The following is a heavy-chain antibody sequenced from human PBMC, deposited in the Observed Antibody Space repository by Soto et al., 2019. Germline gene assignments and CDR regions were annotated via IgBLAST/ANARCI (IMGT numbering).Heavy chain of an antibody. CDR1: GYTFTSYV. Sequence: GGGVNVYCKASGYTFTSYVIGWVGQAPGQGLEWMGWISAYKGNTNYPQKLQGRVTLTTDTSTSTPYMEVRSLRSDDTAVYYCAGDFWSGSDAFDIWGQGTMVTVSS. D-gene: IGHD3-3*01. V-gene: IGHV1-18*01. CDR3: AGDFWSGSDAFDI. CDR2: ISAYKGNT. J-gene: IGHJ3*02.